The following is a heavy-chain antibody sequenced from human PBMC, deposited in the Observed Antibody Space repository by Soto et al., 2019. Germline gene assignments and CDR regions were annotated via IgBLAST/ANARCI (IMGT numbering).Heavy chain of an antibody. J-gene: IGHJ4*02. CDR2: IYYRGTT. CDR1: GGSISSSSYY. Sequence: QLQLQESGPGLVRPSETLSLTCTVSGGSISSSSYYWGWIRQPPGKGLEWIGNIYYRGTTYYNPSLKRRVTISVDTSKNQFSLKLASVTAADTAVYYCARDYGDYQFDYWGQGTLVTVSS. V-gene: IGHV4-39*02. D-gene: IGHD4-17*01. CDR3: ARDYGDYQFDY.